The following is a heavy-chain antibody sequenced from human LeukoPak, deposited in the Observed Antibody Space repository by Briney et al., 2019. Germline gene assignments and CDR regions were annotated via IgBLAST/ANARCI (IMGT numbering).Heavy chain of an antibody. V-gene: IGHV3-30-3*01. J-gene: IGHJ3*02. CDR3: AREGATVTDAFDI. CDR1: GFTFSTYA. CDR2: ISYDGSNK. D-gene: IGHD4-17*01. Sequence: PGRSLRLSCAASGFTFSTYAMHWVRQVPGKGLEWVAVISYDGSNKYYADSVKGRFTISRDNSKNTLYLQMNSLRGEDTGVYYCAREGATVTDAFDIWGQGTLVTVSS.